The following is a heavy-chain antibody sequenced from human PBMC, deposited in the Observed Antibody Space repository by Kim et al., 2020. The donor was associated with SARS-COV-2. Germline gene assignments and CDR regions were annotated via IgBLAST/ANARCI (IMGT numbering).Heavy chain of an antibody. D-gene: IGHD1-7*01. CDR1: GYSFNSYW. CDR3: ATATFNWNYQDDY. J-gene: IGHJ4*02. CDR2: IDPSDSYT. Sequence: GESLKISCKGSGYSFNSYWISWVRQMPGKGLEWMGRIDPSDSYTNYSPSFQGHVTISADKSISTAYLQWSSLKASDTAMYYCATATFNWNYQDDYWGQGTLVTVSS. V-gene: IGHV5-10-1*01.